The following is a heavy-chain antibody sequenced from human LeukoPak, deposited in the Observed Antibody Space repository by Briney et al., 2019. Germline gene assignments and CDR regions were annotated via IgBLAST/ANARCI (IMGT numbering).Heavy chain of an antibody. D-gene: IGHD2-15*01. CDR1: GYTFTGYY. V-gene: IGHV1-2*02. CDR3: ARAHCSGGSCFLYYYYGMDV. Sequence: GASVKVSFKASGYTFTGYYMHWVRQAPGQGLEWMGWVNPNSGGTNYAQKFQGRVTMTRDTSISTAYMELSRLRSDDTAVYYCARAHCSGGSCFLYYYYGMDVWGQGTTVTVSS. CDR2: VNPNSGGT. J-gene: IGHJ6*02.